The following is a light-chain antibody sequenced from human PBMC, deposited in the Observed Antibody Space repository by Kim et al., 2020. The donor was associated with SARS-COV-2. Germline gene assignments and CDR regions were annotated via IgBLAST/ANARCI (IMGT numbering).Light chain of an antibody. Sequence: APGKTARITCGGNNIGTKSVHWYQQKPGQAPVLVIYYNSDRPSGIPERFSGSNSGNTATLTISRVEAGDEADYYCQVWDNSNDHVVFGGGTQLTVL. CDR2: YNS. V-gene: IGLV3-21*04. CDR3: QVWDNSNDHVV. CDR1: NIGTKS. J-gene: IGLJ2*01.